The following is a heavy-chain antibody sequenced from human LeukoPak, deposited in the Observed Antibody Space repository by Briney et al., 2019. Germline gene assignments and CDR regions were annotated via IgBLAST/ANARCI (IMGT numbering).Heavy chain of an antibody. CDR1: GGSISSYY. V-gene: IGHV4-59*01. Sequence: NPSETLSLTCTVSGGSISSYYWSWIRQPPGKGLEWIGYIYYSGSTNYNPSLKSRVTISVDTSKNQFSLKLSSVTAAGTAVYYCAREIYYYGSGSYLDYWGQGTLVTVSS. CDR3: AREIYYYGSGSYLDY. CDR2: IYYSGST. J-gene: IGHJ4*02. D-gene: IGHD3-10*01.